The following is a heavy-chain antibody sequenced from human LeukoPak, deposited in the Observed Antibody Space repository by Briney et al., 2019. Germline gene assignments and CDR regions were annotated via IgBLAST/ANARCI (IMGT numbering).Heavy chain of an antibody. CDR2: IRYDGNIK. J-gene: IGHJ4*02. Sequence: GGSLRLSCAASGFTFSSYGMHWVRQAPGKGLEWVAFIRYDGNIKYYADSVKGRFTISRDNSKNTLYLQLDSLRAEDTAIYYCAKEIRPNDCCGQGTLVTVSS. V-gene: IGHV3-30*02. CDR1: GFTFSSYG. D-gene: IGHD4-17*01. CDR3: AKEIRPNDC.